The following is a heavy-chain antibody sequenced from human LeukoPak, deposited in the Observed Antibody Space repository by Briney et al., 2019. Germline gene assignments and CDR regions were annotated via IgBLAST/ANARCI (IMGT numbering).Heavy chain of an antibody. CDR1: GGSISSSSYY. Sequence: SETLSLTXTVSGGSISSSSYYWGWIRQPPGKGLEWIGSIYYSGSTYYNPSLKSRVTISVDTSKNQFSLKLSSVTAADTAVYYCARHLISGIAAAGLDYWGQGTLVTVSS. J-gene: IGHJ4*02. V-gene: IGHV4-39*01. CDR3: ARHLISGIAAAGLDY. D-gene: IGHD6-13*01. CDR2: IYYSGST.